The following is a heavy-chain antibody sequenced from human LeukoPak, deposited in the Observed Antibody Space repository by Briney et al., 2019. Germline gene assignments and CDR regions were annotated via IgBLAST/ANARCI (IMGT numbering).Heavy chain of an antibody. Sequence: IPSGTLSLTCAVSGGSISSSNWWSWVRQPPGQGLEWIGEINHSGSTNYNPSLKSRVTISVDTSKNQFSLKLNSVTAADTAVYYCARGGDYGDYWWFDPWGQGTLVTVSS. CDR3: ARGGDYGDYWWFDP. V-gene: IGHV4-4*02. J-gene: IGHJ5*02. CDR1: GGSISSSNW. CDR2: INHSGST. D-gene: IGHD4-17*01.